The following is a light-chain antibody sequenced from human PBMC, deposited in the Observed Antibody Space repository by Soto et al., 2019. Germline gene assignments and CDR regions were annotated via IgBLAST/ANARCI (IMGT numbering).Light chain of an antibody. CDR1: QSIRSW. CDR2: QAS. V-gene: IGKV1-5*03. Sequence: DIQMTQCPSTLSASVGDRVTITCRASQSIRSWLAWYQQKPGKAPKVLIYQASNLQSGVPSRFSGSGSGTEFPLTISSLQPDDFATYYCQQYNSYSRTFGQGTKVDIK. J-gene: IGKJ1*01. CDR3: QQYNSYSRT.